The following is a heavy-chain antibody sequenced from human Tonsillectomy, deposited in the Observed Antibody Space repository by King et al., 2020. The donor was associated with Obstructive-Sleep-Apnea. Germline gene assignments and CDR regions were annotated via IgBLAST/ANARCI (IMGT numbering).Heavy chain of an antibody. CDR2: IYYTGST. D-gene: IGHD1-26*01. J-gene: IGHJ6*02. Sequence: QLQESGPGLVKPSQTLSLTCTVSGGSINSADYYWSWIRQPPGKGLEWIGNIYYTGSTYYNPSLKSRITISVDTSKNQFSLKPNSVTAADTAVYYCARDRAPGAAEAELMWEDYGMDVWGQGTTVTVSS. CDR3: ARDRAPGAAEAELMWEDYGMDV. V-gene: IGHV4-30-4*01. CDR1: GGSINSADYY.